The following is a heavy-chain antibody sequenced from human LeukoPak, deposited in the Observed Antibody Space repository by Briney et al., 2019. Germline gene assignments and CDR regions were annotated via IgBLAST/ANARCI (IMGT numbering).Heavy chain of an antibody. D-gene: IGHD1-26*01. CDR3: ASDGHRGSDFDY. CDR2: ISSSGSTT. J-gene: IGHJ4*02. V-gene: IGHV3-48*03. Sequence: GGSLRLSCAASGFTFSSYEVNWVRQAPGKGLEWVSYISSSGSTTYYADSVKGRFTISRDNARNSLYLQMNSLRAEDTAVYYCASDGHRGSDFDYWGQGTLVTVSS. CDR1: GFTFSSYE.